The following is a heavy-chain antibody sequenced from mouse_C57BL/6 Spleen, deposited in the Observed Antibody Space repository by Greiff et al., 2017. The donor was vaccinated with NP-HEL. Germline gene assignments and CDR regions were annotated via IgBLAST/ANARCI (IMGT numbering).Heavy chain of an antibody. CDR3: TRALIYYYGSSYVYFDY. CDR1: GFTFSSYA. V-gene: IGHV5-9-1*02. Sequence: EVQLVESGEGLVKPGGSLKLSCAASGFTFSSYAMSWVRQTPEKRLEWVAYISSGGDYIYYADTVKGRFTISRDNARNTLYLQMSSLKSEDTAMYYCTRALIYYYGSSYVYFDYWGQGTTLTVSS. CDR2: ISSGGDYI. D-gene: IGHD1-1*01. J-gene: IGHJ2*01.